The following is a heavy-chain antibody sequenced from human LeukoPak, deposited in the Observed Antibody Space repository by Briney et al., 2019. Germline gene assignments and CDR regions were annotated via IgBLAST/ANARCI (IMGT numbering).Heavy chain of an antibody. Sequence: ASVTVSFTASGYTFTSYGISWVRRAPGQGLEWMGWISAYNGNTNYAQKLQGRVTMTTDTSTSTAYMELRSLRSDDTAVYYCARAVSDIRMDIAAADYFDYWGQGTLVTVSS. CDR2: ISAYNGNT. D-gene: IGHD6-13*01. CDR3: ARAVSDIRMDIAAADYFDY. J-gene: IGHJ4*02. V-gene: IGHV1-18*01. CDR1: GYTFTSYG.